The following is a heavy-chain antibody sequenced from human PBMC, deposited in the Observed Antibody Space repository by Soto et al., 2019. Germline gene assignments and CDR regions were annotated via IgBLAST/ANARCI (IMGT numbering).Heavy chain of an antibody. CDR2: IYWDDDK. J-gene: IGHJ4*02. V-gene: IGHV2-5*02. D-gene: IGHD2-21*02. Sequence: QITLKESGRTLVKPTQTLTLTCTFSGFSLSTSGVAVGWIRQPPGKALEWLALIYWDDDKRYSPSLKNRLTITRDTSENQVVLTMTTMDPVDTATYYCAHSQTDNGDFDYWGQGTLVTVSS. CDR1: GFSLSTSGVA. CDR3: AHSQTDNGDFDY.